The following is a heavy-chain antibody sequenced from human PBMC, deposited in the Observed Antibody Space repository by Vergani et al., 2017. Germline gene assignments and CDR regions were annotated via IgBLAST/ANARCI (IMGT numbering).Heavy chain of an antibody. J-gene: IGHJ6*02. Sequence: EVQLLESGGGLVQPGGSLRLSCAASGFTFSSYAMSWVRQATGKGLEWVSAISGSGGSTYYADSVKGRFTISRDNAKNSLYLQMNSLRAEDTAVYYCARVLEWLYNGMDVWGQGTTVTVSS. D-gene: IGHD3-3*01. V-gene: IGHV3-23*01. CDR2: ISGSGGST. CDR1: GFTFSSYA. CDR3: ARVLEWLYNGMDV.